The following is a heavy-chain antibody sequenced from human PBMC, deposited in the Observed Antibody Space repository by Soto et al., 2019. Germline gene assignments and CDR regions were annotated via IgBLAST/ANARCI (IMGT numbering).Heavy chain of an antibody. CDR3: AREASSWYGGHYYSYGMDV. V-gene: IGHV4-59*01. J-gene: IGHJ6*02. CDR1: GDSISSYY. CDR2: IYYSGST. D-gene: IGHD6-13*01. Sequence: QVQLQESGPGLVKPSETLSLTCTVSGDSISSYYWSWIRQPPGKGLEWIGYIYYSGSTNYNPSLKSCVTIPLDTSQNDSSLRLSSGTAADTAIYYCAREASSWYGGHYYSYGMDVWGQGTTVTVSS.